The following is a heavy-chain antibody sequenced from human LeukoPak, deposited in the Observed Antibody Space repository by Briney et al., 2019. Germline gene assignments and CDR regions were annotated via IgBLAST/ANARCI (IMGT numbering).Heavy chain of an antibody. V-gene: IGHV3-23*01. CDR1: GFTFSSYA. Sequence: PGGSLRPSCAASGFTFSSYAMSWVRQGPGKGLEWVSTIRGNGDSTYYADSVKGRFTISRDNSKNTLYLQMSSLSAEDTALYYCAKGVQWEAPWFDPWGQGTLVTVSS. D-gene: IGHD1-26*01. J-gene: IGHJ5*02. CDR3: AKGVQWEAPWFDP. CDR2: IRGNGDST.